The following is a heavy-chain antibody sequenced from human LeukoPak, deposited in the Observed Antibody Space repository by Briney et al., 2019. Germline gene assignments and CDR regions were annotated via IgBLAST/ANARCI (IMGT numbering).Heavy chain of an antibody. CDR1: GFTFSSYS. D-gene: IGHD5-18*01. CDR2: ISSSSSYI. Sequence: PGGSLRLSCAASGFTFSSYSMNWVRQAPGKGLEWVSSISSSSSYIYYADSVKGRFTNSRDNAKNSLYLQMNSLRAEDTAVYYCARDQTGYSYADYWGQGTLVTVSS. J-gene: IGHJ4*02. CDR3: ARDQTGYSYADY. V-gene: IGHV3-21*01.